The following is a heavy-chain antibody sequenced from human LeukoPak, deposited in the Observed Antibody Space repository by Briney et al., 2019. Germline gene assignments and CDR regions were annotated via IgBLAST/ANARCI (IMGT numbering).Heavy chain of an antibody. CDR2: VSYDGSNT. D-gene: IGHD2-2*01. J-gene: IGHJ6*02. CDR3: ARDRYASRSYVMDV. Sequence: GGSLRLSCALSGFTFRRCAMHWVRQAPGKGLEWLAVVSYDGSNTYYADSVKGRFIISRGNSKNTVFLQMNSLRPEDTAVYYCARDRYASRSYVMDVWGQGTTVAVSS. CDR1: GFTFRRCA. V-gene: IGHV3-30*04.